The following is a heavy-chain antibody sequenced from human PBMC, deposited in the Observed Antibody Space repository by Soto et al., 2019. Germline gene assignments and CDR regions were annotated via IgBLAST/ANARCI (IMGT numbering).Heavy chain of an antibody. D-gene: IGHD4-17*01. V-gene: IGHV3-23*01. CDR2: ISVSGGRT. CDR1: GFTFSSYG. Sequence: EVQLLESGGGLVQPGGALRLSCAASGFTFSSYGMSWVRQAPGKGLECVSAISVSGGRTYYADSVKRRFTISRDNSKNTLYLQMNSLRADDTAVYYCAKGHYGDYGWFDPWCQGTLLTVFS. CDR3: AKGHYGDYGWFDP. J-gene: IGHJ5*02.